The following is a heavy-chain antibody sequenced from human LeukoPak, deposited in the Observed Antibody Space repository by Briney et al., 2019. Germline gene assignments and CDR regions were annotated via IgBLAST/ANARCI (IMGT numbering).Heavy chain of an antibody. CDR1: GFTLSSYA. CDR3: AKVAEGTSMNMHFDY. J-gene: IGHJ4*02. CDR2: ISDSGGST. D-gene: IGHD1/OR15-1a*01. V-gene: IGHV3-23*01. Sequence: PGGSLRLSCAASGFTLSSYAMTWVRQAPGKGLEWVSAISDSGGSTYYADSVKGRFTISRDNSKNTLYLQMNSLRAEDTAAYYCAKVAEGTSMNMHFDYWGQGTLVTVSS.